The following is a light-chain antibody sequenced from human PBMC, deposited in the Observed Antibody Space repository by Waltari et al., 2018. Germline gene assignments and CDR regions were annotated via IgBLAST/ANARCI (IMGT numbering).Light chain of an antibody. V-gene: IGKV1-9*01. CDR1: QGIGMF. CDR2: SAA. Sequence: DVQLTQSPSFVSASVGDRVTITCRASQGIGMFLAWYQQKPGTAPKLLIFSAATLQTGVPSRFSGSGSWTDFTLTISNLQPEDFATYYCQQLHTYPPWTFGPGTRVEMK. J-gene: IGKJ1*01. CDR3: QQLHTYPPWT.